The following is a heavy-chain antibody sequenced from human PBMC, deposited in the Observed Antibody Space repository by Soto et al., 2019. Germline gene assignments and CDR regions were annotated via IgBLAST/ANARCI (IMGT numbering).Heavy chain of an antibody. V-gene: IGHV4-39*01. Sequence: QLQLQESGPGLVKPSEPLSLTGTVSVGSISSRGYSWGWSRQPPGKGLVWLGTIYYRGSTYYNPSHRSPVTISVDTSKTQCSQKQSSVTAADTAVSYCATSDWFDPWGPGTL. J-gene: IGHJ5*02. D-gene: IGHD2-2*01. CDR2: IYYRGST. CDR3: ATSDWFDP. CDR1: VGSISSRGYS.